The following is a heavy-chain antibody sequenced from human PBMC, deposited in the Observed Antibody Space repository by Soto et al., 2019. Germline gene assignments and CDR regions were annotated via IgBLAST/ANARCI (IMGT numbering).Heavy chain of an antibody. CDR1: GGSISSDNYY. CDR3: ARLPRSGPGYYHMYG. Sequence: QLQLPESGPGLVKPSETLSLTCTVSGGSISSDNYYWGWIRQPPGKGLEWIGSIYYRGSTYYNPYRESRVTISLDTAKNQFSLKFRSLTAADTAAYYSARLPRSGPGYYHMYGWVKGTTVTVSS. V-gene: IGHV4-39*01. J-gene: IGHJ6*03. D-gene: IGHD4-17*01. CDR2: IYYRGST.